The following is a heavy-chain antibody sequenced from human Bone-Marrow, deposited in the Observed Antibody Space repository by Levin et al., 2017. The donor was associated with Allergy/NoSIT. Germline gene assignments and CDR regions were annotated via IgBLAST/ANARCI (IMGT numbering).Heavy chain of an antibody. D-gene: IGHD5-18*01. V-gene: IGHV4-59*01. J-gene: IGHJ4*02. Sequence: MTSETLSLTCTVSGRPLSSYFYNWIRQPPGKGLEWIGYIYSNRASQSNPSLRGRVSLSIDTSKNQFSLNLYSATDADTGIYYCARADTATGDIDYWGRGTLVTVSS. CDR1: GRPLSSYF. CDR2: IYSNRAS. CDR3: ARADTATGDIDY.